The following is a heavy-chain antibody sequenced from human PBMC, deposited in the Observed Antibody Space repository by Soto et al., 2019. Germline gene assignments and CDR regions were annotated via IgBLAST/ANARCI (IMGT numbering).Heavy chain of an antibody. CDR3: VRGYSDYTDYFDY. CDR2: IKQDGSEK. CDR1: GFSFSSFW. D-gene: IGHD5-12*01. V-gene: IGHV3-7*03. J-gene: IGHJ4*02. Sequence: ESGGGLVQPGGSLRLSCAASGFSFSSFWMIWVRQAPGKGLEWVAIIKQDGSEKHYVDSVKGRFTVSRDNAEQSLYLQMDSLRPDDTAVYYCVRGYSDYTDYFDYWGQGALVTVSS.